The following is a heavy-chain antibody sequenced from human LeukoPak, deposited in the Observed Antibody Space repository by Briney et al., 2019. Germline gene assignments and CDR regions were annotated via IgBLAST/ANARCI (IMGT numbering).Heavy chain of an antibody. CDR1: GGSVSSGSYY. J-gene: IGHJ5*02. CDR3: ARGPGGHWGWFDP. V-gene: IGHV4-61*01. D-gene: IGHD2-21*02. Sequence: KPSETLSLTCTASGGSVSSGSYYWSWIRQPPGKGLEWIGYIYYSGSTNYNSSLKSRVTMSLDTSKNQFSLKLSSVTAADTAVYYCARGPGGHWGWFDPWGQGTLVTVSS. CDR2: IYYSGST.